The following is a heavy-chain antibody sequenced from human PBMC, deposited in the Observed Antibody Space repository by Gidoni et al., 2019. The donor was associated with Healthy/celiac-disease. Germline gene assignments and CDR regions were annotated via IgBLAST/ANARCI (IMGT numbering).Heavy chain of an antibody. CDR3: TTDPYYDFWRGYYALDY. D-gene: IGHD3-3*01. Sequence: FTISRDDSKNTLYLQMNSLKTEDTAVYYCTTDPYYDFWRGYYALDYWGQGTLVTVSS. J-gene: IGHJ4*02. V-gene: IGHV3-15*01.